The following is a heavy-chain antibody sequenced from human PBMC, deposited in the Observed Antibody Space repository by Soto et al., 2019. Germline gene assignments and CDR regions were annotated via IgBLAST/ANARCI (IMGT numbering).Heavy chain of an antibody. CDR1: GFTFSDYY. Sequence: QVQLVESGGGLVQPGGSLRLSCAASGFTFSDYYMSWIRQAPGKGLEWVSYISSSSSNTNYADSVKGRFTISRDNAKNALYLQMNSLRDEDPAVYHCARSIAAAGGRRYFDLWGRGTLVTVSS. CDR2: ISSSSSNT. CDR3: ARSIAAAGGRRYFDL. J-gene: IGHJ2*01. D-gene: IGHD6-25*01. V-gene: IGHV3-11*05.